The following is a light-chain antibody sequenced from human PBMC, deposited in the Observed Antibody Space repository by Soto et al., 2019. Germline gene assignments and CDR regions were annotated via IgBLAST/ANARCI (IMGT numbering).Light chain of an antibody. Sequence: QSALTQPASVSGSPGQSITISCTGTSSDIGRYRYVSWYQQHPGKAPKLMIHEVSNRPSGVSNRFSGSKSGNTASLTISGLQAEDEADYYCSSFTSSRAYVFGIGTKVTVL. J-gene: IGLJ1*01. CDR3: SSFTSSRAYV. CDR1: SSDIGRYRY. CDR2: EVS. V-gene: IGLV2-14*01.